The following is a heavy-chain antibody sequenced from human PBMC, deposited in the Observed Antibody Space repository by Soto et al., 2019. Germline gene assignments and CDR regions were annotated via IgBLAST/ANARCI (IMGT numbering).Heavy chain of an antibody. Sequence: SETLSLTCTVSGGSISSGYYYWSWIRQPPGKGLEWIGYIYYSGSTYYNPSLKSRVTISVDTSKNQFSLKLSSVTAADTAVYYCAINVLRFLEWFPDYFDYWGQGTLVTVSS. D-gene: IGHD3-3*01. CDR3: AINVLRFLEWFPDYFDY. CDR2: IYYSGST. J-gene: IGHJ4*02. CDR1: GGSISSGYYY. V-gene: IGHV4-30-4*01.